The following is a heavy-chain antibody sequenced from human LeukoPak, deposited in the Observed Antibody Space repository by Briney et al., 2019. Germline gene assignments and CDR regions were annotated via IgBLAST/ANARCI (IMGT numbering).Heavy chain of an antibody. Sequence: GGSLRLSCAASGFTFSSYAMSWVRQAPGKGLEWVSTISGSGGSTYYADSVKGRFTISRDNAKNSLYLQMNSLRAEDTAVYYCARRPTHYYGMDVWGQGTTVTVSS. CDR2: ISGSGGST. CDR1: GFTFSSYA. J-gene: IGHJ6*02. V-gene: IGHV3-23*01. CDR3: ARRPTHYYGMDV.